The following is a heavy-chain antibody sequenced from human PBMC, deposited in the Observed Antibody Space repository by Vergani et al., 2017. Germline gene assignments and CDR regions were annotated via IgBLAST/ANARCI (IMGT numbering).Heavy chain of an antibody. CDR2: INHSGRT. Sequence: QVQLQQWGAGLLKPSETLSLTCAVYGGSFSGYYWSWIRQPPGKGLEWIGEINHSGRTNYNPSLKSRVTISVDTSKNQFSLKLRSVTAADTAVYYGARGRGCSGGSCYLGYYYYYYMDVWGKGTTVTVSS. CDR3: ARGRGCSGGSCYLGYYYYYYMDV. D-gene: IGHD2-15*01. J-gene: IGHJ6*03. CDR1: GGSFSGYY. V-gene: IGHV4-34*01.